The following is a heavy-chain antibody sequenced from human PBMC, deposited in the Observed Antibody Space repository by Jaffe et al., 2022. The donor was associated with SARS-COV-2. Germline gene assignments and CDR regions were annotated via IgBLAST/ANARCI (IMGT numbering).Heavy chain of an antibody. D-gene: IGHD3-3*01. CDR3: ARGLVLEWLSGGHFDY. CDR2: IKQDGSEK. Sequence: EVQLVESGGGLVQPGGSLRLSCAASGFTFSSYWMSWVRQAPGKGLEWVANIKQDGSEKYYVDSVKGRFTISRDNAKNSLYLQMNSLRAEDTAVYYCARGLVLEWLSGGHFDYWGQGTLVTVSS. CDR1: GFTFSSYW. J-gene: IGHJ4*02. V-gene: IGHV3-7*01.